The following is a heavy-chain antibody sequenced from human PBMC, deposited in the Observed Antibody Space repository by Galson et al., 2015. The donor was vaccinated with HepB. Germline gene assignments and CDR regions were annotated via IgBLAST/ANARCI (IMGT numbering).Heavy chain of an antibody. CDR1: GFTFSDYY. D-gene: IGHD5-12*01. CDR3: ARVRLGSGYDYYYYYGMDV. J-gene: IGHJ6*02. CDR2: ISSSSSYT. Sequence: SLRLSCAASGFTFSDYYMSWIRQAPGKGLEWVSYISSSSSYTNYADSVKGRFTISRDNAKNSLYLQMNSLRAEDTAVYYCARVRLGSGYDYYYYYGMDVWGQGTTVTVSS. V-gene: IGHV3-11*06.